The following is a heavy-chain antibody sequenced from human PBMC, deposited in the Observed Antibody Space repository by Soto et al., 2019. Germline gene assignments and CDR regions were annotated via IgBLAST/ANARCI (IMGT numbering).Heavy chain of an antibody. CDR3: ARVHKAYSSGWFPSQAFDY. D-gene: IGHD6-19*01. CDR2: ITGSSSTI. Sequence: EVQLVESGGGLVQPGGSLRLSCVASGFTFNTYSMNWVRQAPGKGLEWVSYITGSSSTIYYADSVKGRFTISRDNSKNTLYLQMNSLRAEDTAVYYCARVHKAYSSGWFPSQAFDYWGQGTLVTVSS. J-gene: IGHJ4*02. CDR1: GFTFNTYS. V-gene: IGHV3-48*01.